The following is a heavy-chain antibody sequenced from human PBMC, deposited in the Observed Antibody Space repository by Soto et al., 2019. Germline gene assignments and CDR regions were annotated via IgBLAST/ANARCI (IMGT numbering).Heavy chain of an antibody. Sequence: EVQLVESGGGLVQPGGSLRVSCAASGFTFSSYSINWVRQAPGKGLEWVSYISGSSTIYYADSVKCRFTISRDNAKNSLYLQMNSLRDEDTAVYYCARVGLGLFGMDVWGQGTTVTVAS. CDR2: ISGSSTI. CDR1: GFTFSSYS. D-gene: IGHD3-16*01. J-gene: IGHJ6*02. V-gene: IGHV3-48*02. CDR3: ARVGLGLFGMDV.